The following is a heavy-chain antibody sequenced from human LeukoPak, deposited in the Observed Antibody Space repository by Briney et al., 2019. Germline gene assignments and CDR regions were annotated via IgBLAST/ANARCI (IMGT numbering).Heavy chain of an antibody. CDR1: GFTFSSYA. D-gene: IGHD5-12*01. J-gene: IGHJ3*02. Sequence: GGSLRLSCAASGFTFSSYAMSWVRQAPGKGLEWVSAISGSGGSTYYADSVKGRFTISRDNSKNTLYLQMNSLRGEDTAVYYCTRDSGYNAFDIWGQGTMVTVSS. V-gene: IGHV3-23*01. CDR3: TRDSGYNAFDI. CDR2: ISGSGGST.